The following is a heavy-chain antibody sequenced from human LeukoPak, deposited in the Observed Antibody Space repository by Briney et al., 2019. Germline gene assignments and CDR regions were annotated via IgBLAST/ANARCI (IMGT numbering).Heavy chain of an antibody. D-gene: IGHD6-13*01. CDR3: ARVWYPPDAFDF. V-gene: IGHV1-18*01. Sequence: ASVKVSCKASGYTFNSYGITWVRQAPGQGLEWMGWISVYNGVTKFAQKVQDRVTMTTDTSTNIAYMDLRNLRSDDTAVYYCARVWYPPDAFDFWGQGTMVTVSS. CDR1: GYTFNSYG. J-gene: IGHJ3*01. CDR2: ISVYNGVT.